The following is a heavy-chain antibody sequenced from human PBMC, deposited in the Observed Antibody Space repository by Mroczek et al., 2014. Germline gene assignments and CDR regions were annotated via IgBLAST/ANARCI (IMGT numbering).Heavy chain of an antibody. CDR1: GGSISSYY. J-gene: IGHJ4*02. V-gene: IGHV4-4*07. CDR3: ARDAFYYGSGSYSEDYFDY. CDR2: IYTSGST. D-gene: IGHD3-10*01. Sequence: KESGPGLVKPSETLSLTCTVSGGSISSYYWSWIRQPAGKGLEWIGRIYTSGSTNYNPSLKSRVTMSVDTSKNQFSLKLSSVTAADTAVYYCARDAFYYGSGSYSEDYFDYWGQGTLVTVSS.